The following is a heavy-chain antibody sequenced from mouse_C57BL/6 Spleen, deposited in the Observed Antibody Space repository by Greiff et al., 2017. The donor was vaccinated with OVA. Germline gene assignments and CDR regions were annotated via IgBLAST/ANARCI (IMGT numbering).Heavy chain of an antibody. CDR2: ISGGGGNT. CDR1: GFTFSSYT. V-gene: IGHV5-9*01. Sequence: DVMLVESGGGLVKPGGSLKLSCAASGFTFSSYTMSWVRQTPEKRLEWVATISGGGGNTYYPDSVKGRFTISRDNAKNTLYLQMSSLRSEDTALYYCARELVGDYWGQGTTLTVSS. J-gene: IGHJ2*01. D-gene: IGHD4-1*01. CDR3: ARELVGDY.